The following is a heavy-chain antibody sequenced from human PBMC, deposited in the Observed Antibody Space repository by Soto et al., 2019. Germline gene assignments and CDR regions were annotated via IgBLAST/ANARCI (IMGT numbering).Heavy chain of an antibody. V-gene: IGHV3-48*02. CDR1: GFTFSSYS. CDR2: ISSSSSTI. D-gene: IGHD4-17*01. Sequence: PGGSLRLSCAASGFTFSSYSMNWVSQAPGKGLEWVSYISSSSSTIYYADSVKGRFTISRDNAKNSLYLQMNSLRDEDTAVYYCARENYGDYLNWFDPWGQGTLVTVSS. J-gene: IGHJ5*02. CDR3: ARENYGDYLNWFDP.